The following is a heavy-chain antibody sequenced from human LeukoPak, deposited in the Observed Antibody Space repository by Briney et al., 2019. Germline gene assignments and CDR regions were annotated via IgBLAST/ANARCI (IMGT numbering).Heavy chain of an antibody. Sequence: GGSLRLSCAASGFTFSSYSMNWVRQAPGKGLEWVSSISSSSSYIYYAGSVKGRFTISRDNAKNSPYLQMNSLRAEDTAVYYCAGLEFANWFDPWGQGTLVTVSS. D-gene: IGHD3-3*01. CDR2: ISSSSSYI. J-gene: IGHJ5*02. CDR1: GFTFSSYS. V-gene: IGHV3-21*01. CDR3: AGLEFANWFDP.